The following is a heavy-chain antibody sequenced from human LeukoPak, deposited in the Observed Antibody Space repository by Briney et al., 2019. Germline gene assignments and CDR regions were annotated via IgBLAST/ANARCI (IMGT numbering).Heavy chain of an antibody. CDR2: IIPIFGTA. V-gene: IGHV1-69*13. CDR3: ARGYDSSGYYYKYYFDY. CDR1: GYTFTSYG. D-gene: IGHD3-22*01. Sequence: SVKVSCKASGYTFTSYGIGWVRQAPGQGLEWMGGIIPIFGTANYAQKFQGRVTITADESTSTAYMELSSLRSEDTAVYYCARGYDSSGYYYKYYFDYWGQGTLVTVSS. J-gene: IGHJ4*02.